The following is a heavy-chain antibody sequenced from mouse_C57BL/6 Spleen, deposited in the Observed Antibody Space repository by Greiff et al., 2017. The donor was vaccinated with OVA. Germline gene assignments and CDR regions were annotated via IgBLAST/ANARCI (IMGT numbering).Heavy chain of an antibody. V-gene: IGHV5-6*01. CDR3: ARGAYYSKGGFAY. Sequence: DVQLVESGGDLVKPGGSLKLSCAASGFTFSSYGMSWVRQTPDKRLEWVATISSGGSYTYYPDSVKGRFTISRDNAKNTLYLQMSSLKSEETAMDYCARGAYYSKGGFAYWGQGTLVTVSA. D-gene: IGHD2-5*01. CDR2: ISSGGSYT. CDR1: GFTFSSYG. J-gene: IGHJ3*01.